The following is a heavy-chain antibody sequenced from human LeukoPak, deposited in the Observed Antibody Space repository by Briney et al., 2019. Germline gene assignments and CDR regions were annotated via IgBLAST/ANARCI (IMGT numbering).Heavy chain of an antibody. CDR1: GNTFTSYY. CDR3: ARPAVPPYRSGGSCLDY. V-gene: IGHV1-46*01. Sequence: ASVKVSCKASGNTFTSYYMHWVRQAPGQGLELMAIITPGGGSTRYSQKFQGRVTVTRDTSTSTVYMELRSLRSDDTAVYYCARPAVPPYRSGGSCLDYWGQGTLVTVSS. J-gene: IGHJ4*02. CDR2: ITPGGGST. D-gene: IGHD2-15*01.